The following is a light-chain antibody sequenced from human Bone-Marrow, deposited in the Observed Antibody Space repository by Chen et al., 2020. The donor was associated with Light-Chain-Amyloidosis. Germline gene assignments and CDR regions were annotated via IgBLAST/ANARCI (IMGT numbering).Light chain of an antibody. CDR1: DLPTKY. V-gene: IGLV3-25*03. J-gene: IGLJ2*01. CDR2: RDT. CDR3: QSADSSGTYEVR. Sequence: SYELTQPPSVSVCPGQTDRITCSGDDLPTKYAYWYQQKPGQAPVLVIHRDTVRPSGISERFSGSSSGTTATLTISGVQAEDEADYHCQSADSSGTYEVRFGGGTKLTVL.